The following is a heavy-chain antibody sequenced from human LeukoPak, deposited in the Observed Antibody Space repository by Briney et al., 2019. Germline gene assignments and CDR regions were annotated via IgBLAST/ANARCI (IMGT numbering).Heavy chain of an antibody. CDR2: ISSSSSYI. CDR3: ARVMMGWLRRNALDI. V-gene: IGHV3-21*01. CDR1: GFTFSSYS. J-gene: IGHJ3*02. Sequence: GGSLRLSCAASGFTFSSYSMNWVRQAPGKGLEWVSSISSSSSYIYYADSVKGRFTISRDNAKNSLYLQMNSLRAEDTAVYYCARVMMGWLRRNALDIWGQGTMVTVSS. D-gene: IGHD5-12*01.